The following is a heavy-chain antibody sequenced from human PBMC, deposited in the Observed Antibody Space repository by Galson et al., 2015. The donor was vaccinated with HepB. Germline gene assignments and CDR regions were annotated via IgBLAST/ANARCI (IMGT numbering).Heavy chain of an antibody. CDR1: GFTFSSYA. V-gene: IGHV3-30*04. CDR3: ARDSYGSGSSHDY. Sequence: SLRLSCAASGFTFSSYAMHWVRQAPGKGLEWVAVISYDGSNKYYADSVKGRFTISRDNSKNTLYLQMNSLRAEDTAVYYCARDSYGSGSSHDYWGQGTLVTVSS. J-gene: IGHJ4*02. D-gene: IGHD3-10*01. CDR2: ISYDGSNK.